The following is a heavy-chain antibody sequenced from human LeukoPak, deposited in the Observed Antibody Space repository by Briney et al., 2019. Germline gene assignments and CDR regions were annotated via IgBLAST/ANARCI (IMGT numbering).Heavy chain of an antibody. V-gene: IGHV3-30*18. CDR2: ISYDGSNK. CDR3: AKETGFGLLSPTDSAHTFDI. J-gene: IGHJ3*02. CDR1: GFTFSSYG. D-gene: IGHD3-10*01. Sequence: SGGSLRRSCAASGFTFSSYGMHWVRQAPGKGLEWVAVISYDGSNKYYADSVKGRFTISRDNSKNTLYLQMNSLRAEDTAVYYCAKETGFGLLSPTDSAHTFDIWGQGTMVTVSS.